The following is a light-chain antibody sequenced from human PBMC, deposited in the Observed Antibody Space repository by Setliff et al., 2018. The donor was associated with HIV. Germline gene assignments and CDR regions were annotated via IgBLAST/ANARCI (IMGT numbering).Light chain of an antibody. J-gene: IGLJ1*01. V-gene: IGLV2-14*01. CDR3: SSYTSSTAYV. CDR2: DVT. Sequence: SVLTQPASVSGSPGQSITISCSGTSSDVGGYNHVSWYQQHPGKAPKVLIYDVTKRPSGVSNRFSGSKSGNTASLTISGLQAEDEADYYCSSYTSSTAYVFGTGTKVTVL. CDR1: SSDVGGYNH.